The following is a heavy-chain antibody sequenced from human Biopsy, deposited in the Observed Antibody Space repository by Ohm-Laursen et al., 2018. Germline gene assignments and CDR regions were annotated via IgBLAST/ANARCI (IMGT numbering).Heavy chain of an antibody. Sequence: ATQTLTLTGTISGFSLRTSGIRMSWVRQPPGRALEWLARIGWVSDEFYSTSLKASLTVSKDTSKNQVVLTLNNIDPVDTATYYCARIRAYSFDALEYWGQGILVTVSS. CDR3: ARIRAYSFDALEY. CDR2: IGWVSDE. V-gene: IGHV2-70*04. CDR1: GFSLRTSGIR. J-gene: IGHJ4*02. D-gene: IGHD5-18*01.